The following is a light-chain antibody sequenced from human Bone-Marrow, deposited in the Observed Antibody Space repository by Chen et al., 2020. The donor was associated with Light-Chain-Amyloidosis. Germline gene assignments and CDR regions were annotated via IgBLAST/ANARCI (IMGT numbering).Light chain of an antibody. CDR1: NIGSTI. CDR2: DDS. V-gene: IGLV3-21*02. J-gene: IGLJ3*02. Sequence: SYVLTQPSSVSVAPGQTGTIACGGNNIGSTIVHWYQQTPGQAPLLVVYDDSDRPSGIHERLSGSNSGNTATLTISRVEAGDEADYYCQVWDRSSDRPVFGGGTKLTVL. CDR3: QVWDRSSDRPV.